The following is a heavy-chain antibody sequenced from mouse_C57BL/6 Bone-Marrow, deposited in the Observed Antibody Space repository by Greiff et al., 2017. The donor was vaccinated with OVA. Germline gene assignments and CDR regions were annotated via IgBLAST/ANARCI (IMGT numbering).Heavy chain of an antibody. D-gene: IGHD2-4*01. CDR3: AIGGDYDRGHFDY. CDR2: IHPSDSDT. V-gene: IGHV1-74*01. Sequence: VKLQQPGAELVKPGASVKVSCKASGYTFTSYWMHWVKQRPGQGLEWIGRIHPSDSDTNYNQKFKGKATLTVDKSSSTAYMQLSSLTSEDSAVYYCAIGGDYDRGHFDYWGQGTTLTVSS. CDR1: GYTFTSYW. J-gene: IGHJ2*01.